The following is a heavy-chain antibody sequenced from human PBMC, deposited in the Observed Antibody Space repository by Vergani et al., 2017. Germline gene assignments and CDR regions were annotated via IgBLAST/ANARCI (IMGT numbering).Heavy chain of an antibody. Sequence: VQLVESGGGVVQPGRSLRLSCAASGFTFSSYGMHWVRQAPGKGLEWVAVIWYDGGNKYYADSVKGRFTISRDNSKNTLYLQMNSLRAEDTAVYYCARDDYYDSSGYYPGGYWGQGTLVTVSS. CDR2: IWYDGGNK. V-gene: IGHV3-33*01. CDR3: ARDDYYDSSGYYPGGY. J-gene: IGHJ4*02. CDR1: GFTFSSYG. D-gene: IGHD3-22*01.